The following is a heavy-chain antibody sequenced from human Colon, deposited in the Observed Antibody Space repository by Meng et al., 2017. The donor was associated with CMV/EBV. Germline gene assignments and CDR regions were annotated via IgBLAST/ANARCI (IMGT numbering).Heavy chain of an antibody. Sequence: GESLKISCEVSGFNFRNSAMSWVRQAPGKGLEWVSGISGGATSTYYADSVKGWFTISRDTPKNTLFLQLNSLRAEDTAVYYCARGVIAVGQRHYFDVWGQGTLVTVSS. D-gene: IGHD6-19*01. CDR3: ARGVIAVGQRHYFDV. V-gene: IGHV3-23*01. CDR1: GFNFRNSA. J-gene: IGHJ4*02. CDR2: ISGGATST.